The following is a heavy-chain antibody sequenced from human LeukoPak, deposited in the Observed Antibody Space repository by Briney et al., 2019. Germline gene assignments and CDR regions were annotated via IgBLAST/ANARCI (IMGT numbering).Heavy chain of an antibody. J-gene: IGHJ6*02. Sequence: PSETLSLTCAVYGGSFSGYYWSWIRQPPGKGLEWIGEINHSGSTNYNPSLKSRVTISVDTSKNQFSLKLSSVTAADTAVYYCARDGSSTSWNPSQGGVWGQGTTVTVSS. D-gene: IGHD2-2*01. CDR1: GGSFSGYY. V-gene: IGHV4-34*01. CDR3: ARDGSSTSWNPSQGGV. CDR2: INHSGST.